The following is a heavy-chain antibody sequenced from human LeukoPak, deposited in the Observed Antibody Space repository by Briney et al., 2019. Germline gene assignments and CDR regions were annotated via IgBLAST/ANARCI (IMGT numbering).Heavy chain of an antibody. V-gene: IGHV1-69*05. Sequence: ASVKVSCKASGGTLSSYAISWVRQAPGQGLEWMGGIIPIFGTANYAQKFQGRVTITTDESTSTAYMELSSLRSEDTAVYYCARGISYGDYGWGAFDIWGQGTMVTVSS. CDR3: ARGISYGDYGWGAFDI. D-gene: IGHD4-17*01. CDR2: IIPIFGTA. CDR1: GGTLSSYA. J-gene: IGHJ3*02.